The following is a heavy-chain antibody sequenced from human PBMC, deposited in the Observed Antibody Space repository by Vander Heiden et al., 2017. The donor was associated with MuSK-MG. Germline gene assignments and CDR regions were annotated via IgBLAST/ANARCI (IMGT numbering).Heavy chain of an antibody. J-gene: IGHJ4*02. V-gene: IGHV4-39*02. D-gene: IGHD2-21*02. Sequence: QLQLQASGSGLVKPSETLSLPCPVSGDSVSSSSCDEGWIGRPPGKGLEWFGNIYYSGSTYYHPSLNSRVTLSVDRSKNHFSLNLSSVTAADTAVYYCARRFTDCGGDCSPNYLYFDYWCQGTLVAVSS. CDR2: IYYSGST. CDR3: ARRFTDCGGDCSPNYLYFDY. CDR1: GDSVSSSSCD.